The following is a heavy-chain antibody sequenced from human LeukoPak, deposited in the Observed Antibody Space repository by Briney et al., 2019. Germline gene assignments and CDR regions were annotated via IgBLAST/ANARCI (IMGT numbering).Heavy chain of an antibody. V-gene: IGHV4-34*01. Sequence: PSETLSLTCAVHGGSFSGYYWSWIRQPPGKGLGWIGEINHSGSTNYNPSLKSRVTISVDTSKNQFSLKLSSVTAADTAVYYCARGTGRWAYYYYYGMDVWGQGTTVTVSS. CDR1: GGSFSGYY. D-gene: IGHD4-23*01. CDR3: ARGTGRWAYYYYYGMDV. CDR2: INHSGST. J-gene: IGHJ6*02.